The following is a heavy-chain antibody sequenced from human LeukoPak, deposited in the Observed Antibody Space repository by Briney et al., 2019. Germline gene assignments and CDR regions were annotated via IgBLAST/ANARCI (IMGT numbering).Heavy chain of an antibody. CDR3: ARDPFHIVVVPAAIGWFDP. D-gene: IGHD2-2*01. J-gene: IGHJ5*02. Sequence: GGSLRLSCAASGFIFSSYAMHWVRQAPGKGLEWVAVISCDGSNKYYADSVKGRFTISRDNFKNTLYLQMNSLRAEDTAVYYCARDPFHIVVVPAAIGWFDPWGQGTLVTVSS. V-gene: IGHV3-30*01. CDR2: ISCDGSNK. CDR1: GFIFSSYA.